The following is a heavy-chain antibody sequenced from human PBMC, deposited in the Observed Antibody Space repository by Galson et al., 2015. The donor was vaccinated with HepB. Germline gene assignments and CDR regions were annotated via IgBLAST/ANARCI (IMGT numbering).Heavy chain of an antibody. Sequence: SLRLSCAVSGFTFSSFSMNWVRQAPGKGLEWVSSINSGSSYMYYIDSVKGRFTISRDNAMNSLYLQMNSLRAEDTAGYYCARALYAGSGTYGEAVFHMDVWGKGTTVTVSS. CDR2: INSGSSYM. CDR3: ARALYAGSGTYGEAVFHMDV. V-gene: IGHV3-21*01. D-gene: IGHD3-10*01. J-gene: IGHJ6*03. CDR1: GFTFSSFS.